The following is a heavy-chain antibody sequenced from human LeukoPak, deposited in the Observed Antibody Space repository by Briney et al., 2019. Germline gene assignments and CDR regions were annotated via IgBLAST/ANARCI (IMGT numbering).Heavy chain of an antibody. V-gene: IGHV3-23*01. CDR3: AKDPNPFYDFWSGYK. CDR2: IGGRDDRT. D-gene: IGHD3-3*01. CDR1: GFTFTGHT. J-gene: IGHJ4*02. Sequence: GGSLRLSCAASGFTFTGHTMTWPRQAPGKGLEWVSIIGGRDDRTYYADSVKGRFTISRDNSKNILYLQMNSLRAEDTAVYYCAKDPNPFYDFWSGYKWGQGTLVTVSS.